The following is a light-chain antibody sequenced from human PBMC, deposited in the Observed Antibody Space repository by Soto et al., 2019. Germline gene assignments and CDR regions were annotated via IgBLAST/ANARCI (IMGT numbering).Light chain of an antibody. J-gene: IGKJ1*01. CDR2: AAS. CDR1: QSISSY. CDR3: QQSYTTVTWT. V-gene: IGKV1-39*01. Sequence: DIQMTQSPSSLSASVGDRVTITCRASQSISSYLNWYQQKPGKAPKLLIYAASTLQSGVPSRFSGSGSWTDFTLTISSLQPEDFATYYCQQSYTTVTWTFGQGTKVEIK.